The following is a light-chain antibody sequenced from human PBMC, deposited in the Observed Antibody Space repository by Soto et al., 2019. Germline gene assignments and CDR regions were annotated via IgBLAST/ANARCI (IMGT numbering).Light chain of an antibody. CDR1: QSVSSN. V-gene: IGKV3-15*01. Sequence: IVMTQSPATLALSPGERATLSCRASQSVSSNLAWYQQKPGQAPRLLIYGASTRATGIPARLSGSGSGTEFTLTISSMQSEDFAVYYCQQYNNWVTFGPGTKVDIK. CDR3: QQYNNWVT. CDR2: GAS. J-gene: IGKJ3*01.